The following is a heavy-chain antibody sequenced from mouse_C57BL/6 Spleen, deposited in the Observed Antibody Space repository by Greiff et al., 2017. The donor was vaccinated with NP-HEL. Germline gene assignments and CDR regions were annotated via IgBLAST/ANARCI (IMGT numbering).Heavy chain of an antibody. CDR1: GFNIKDDY. CDR3: TTPQANY. D-gene: IGHD3-2*02. Sequence: EVQLQQSGAELVRPGASVKLSCTASGFNIKDDYMHWVKQRPEQGLEWIGWIDPENGDTEYASKFQGKATITADTSSNTAYLQLSSLTSEDTAGYYCTTPQANYWGQGTTLTVSS. J-gene: IGHJ2*01. CDR2: IDPENGDT. V-gene: IGHV14-4*01.